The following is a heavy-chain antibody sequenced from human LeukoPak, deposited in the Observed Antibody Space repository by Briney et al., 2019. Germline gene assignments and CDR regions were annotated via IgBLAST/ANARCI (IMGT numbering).Heavy chain of an antibody. Sequence: GASVKVSCKASGGTFSSYAISWVRQAPGQGLEWMGWISAYNGNTNYAQKLQGRVTMTTDTSTSTAYMELRSLRSDDTAVYYCARFAGIGNYYYYYMDVWGKGTTVTVSS. CDR3: ARFAGIGNYYYYYMDV. D-gene: IGHD3-10*01. CDR2: ISAYNGNT. J-gene: IGHJ6*03. CDR1: GGTFSSYA. V-gene: IGHV1-18*01.